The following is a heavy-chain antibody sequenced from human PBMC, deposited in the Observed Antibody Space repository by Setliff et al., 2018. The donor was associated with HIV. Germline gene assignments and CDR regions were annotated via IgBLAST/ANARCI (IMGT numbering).Heavy chain of an antibody. J-gene: IGHJ3*02. CDR2: INSASGGT. CDR3: ARDYLHVLDI. Sequence: EASVKVSCKASGYTFTDYYIHWVRQAPGQGLEWMGWINSASGGTNYAQNFQGRVTVTRDTSINTAYVELNSLKSDDTAVYYRARDYLHVLDIWGQGTMVTVSS. D-gene: IGHD3-10*02. V-gene: IGHV1-2*02. CDR1: GYTFTDYY.